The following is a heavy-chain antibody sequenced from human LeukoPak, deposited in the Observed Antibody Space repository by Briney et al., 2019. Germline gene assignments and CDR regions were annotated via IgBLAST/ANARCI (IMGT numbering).Heavy chain of an antibody. CDR2: IYHSGST. D-gene: IGHD4-17*01. J-gene: IGHJ4*02. V-gene: IGHV4-4*02. CDR1: GGSISSSNW. Sequence: SGTLSLTCAVSGGSISSSNWWSWVRQPPGKGLEWIGEIYHSGSTNYNPSLKSRVTMSVDTSKNQFSLKLSSVTAADTAVYYCARDYGDYKYDYWGQGTLVTVSS. CDR3: ARDYGDYKYDY.